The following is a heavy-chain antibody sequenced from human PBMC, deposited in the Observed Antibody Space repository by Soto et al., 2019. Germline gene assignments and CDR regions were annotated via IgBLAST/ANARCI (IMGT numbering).Heavy chain of an antibody. CDR2: IGPESGAT. Sequence: SVKVSCKASGYTFTGHYIHWVRQAPEQGPEWMGEIGPESGATRYAQKFQGRVTMTRGMSITTVYMELNNRSTDDPAVYYCGRGRSCQIVVFYWGQGTPVTVSS. D-gene: IGHD1-26*01. CDR1: GYTFTGHY. V-gene: IGHV1-2*02. CDR3: GRGRSCQIVVFY. J-gene: IGHJ4*02.